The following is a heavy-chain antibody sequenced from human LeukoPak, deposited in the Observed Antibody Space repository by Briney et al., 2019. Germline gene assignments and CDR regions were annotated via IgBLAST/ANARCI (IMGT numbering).Heavy chain of an antibody. CDR2: INHSGST. D-gene: IGHD4/OR15-4a*01. Sequence: SETLSLTCAVYGGSFSGYYWSWIRQPPGKGLEWIGEINHSGSTNYNPSLKSRVTISVDTSKNQFSLKLSSVTAADTAVYYCARGRVLRPSDYWGQGTLVTVSS. CDR1: GGSFSGYY. V-gene: IGHV4-34*01. J-gene: IGHJ4*02. CDR3: ARGRVLRPSDY.